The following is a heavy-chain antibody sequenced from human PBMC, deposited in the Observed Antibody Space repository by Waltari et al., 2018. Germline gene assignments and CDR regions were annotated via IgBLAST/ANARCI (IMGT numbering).Heavy chain of an antibody. CDR1: GGTFSSDT. CDR2: IIPILDIA. D-gene: IGHD5-18*01. Sequence: QVQRVQSGAEVKKHGSSVKVHFKASGGTFSSDTINWVRQAPGQGLEWRGRIIPILDIANYAQKFQGRVTTTVDKSTSTAYMELSSLRSEDTAVYYCASVDTAMENFEYWAQGTRVTVSS. V-gene: IGHV1-69*02. CDR3: ASVDTAMENFEY. J-gene: IGHJ4*02.